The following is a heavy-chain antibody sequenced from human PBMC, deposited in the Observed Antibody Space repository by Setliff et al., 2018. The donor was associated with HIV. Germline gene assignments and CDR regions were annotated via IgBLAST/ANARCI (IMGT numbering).Heavy chain of an antibody. V-gene: IGHV4-59*01. Sequence: PSETLSLTCIVSGGSFSSYFWSWIRQSPGKGLEWIGNIYGTGKINYNPSLKGRVTMSIDMSEDQFSLNLRSVTAADTATYYCARVLFGQSGSYKNYYFDYWGQGTLVTVSS. CDR3: ARVLFGQSGSYKNYYFDY. CDR1: GGSFSSYF. J-gene: IGHJ4*02. CDR2: IYGTGKI. D-gene: IGHD3-10*01.